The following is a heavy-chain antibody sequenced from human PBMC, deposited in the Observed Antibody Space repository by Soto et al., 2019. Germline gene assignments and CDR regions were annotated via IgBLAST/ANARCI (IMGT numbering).Heavy chain of an antibody. J-gene: IGHJ6*02. CDR3: ARDWGMDV. Sequence: EVQLVESGGGLVQPGGSLRLSCVASEFTFSNYGMTWVRQAPGKGLECVANIKQDGVEKYYVDSVKGRFTISRDNAKNSLYLQMNSLRAEDTAVYYCARDWGMDVWGQGTTVIVSS. CDR2: IKQDGVEK. CDR1: EFTFSNYG. V-gene: IGHV3-7*03.